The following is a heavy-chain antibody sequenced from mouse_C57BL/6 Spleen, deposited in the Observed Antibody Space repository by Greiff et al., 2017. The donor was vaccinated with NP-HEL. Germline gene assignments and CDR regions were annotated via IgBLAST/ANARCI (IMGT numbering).Heavy chain of an antibody. J-gene: IGHJ4*01. CDR2: INPSSGYT. Sequence: VQLQQSGAELARPGASVKMSCKASGYTFTSYTMHWVKQRPGQGLEWIGYINPSSGYTKYNQKFKDKATSTADKSSSTAYMQLSSLTSEDSAVYYCAIIPNYYAMDYWGKGTSVTVSS. CDR3: AIIPNYYAMDY. CDR1: GYTFTSYT. V-gene: IGHV1-4*01.